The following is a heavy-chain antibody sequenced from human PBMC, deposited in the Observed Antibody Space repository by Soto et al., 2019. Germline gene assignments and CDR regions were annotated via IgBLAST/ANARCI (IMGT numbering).Heavy chain of an antibody. CDR2: IIPIFGTA. V-gene: IGHV1-69*12. CDR3: ARSDYYDSSGYYYWFDP. Sequence: QVQLVQSGAEVKKPGSSVKVSCKASGGTFSSYAISWVRQAPGQGLEWMGGIIPIFGTANYAQKFQGRVTIAADESTCTAYMELSSLRSEETAVYYCARSDYYDSSGYYYWFDPWGQGTLVTVSS. CDR1: GGTFSSYA. J-gene: IGHJ5*02. D-gene: IGHD3-22*01.